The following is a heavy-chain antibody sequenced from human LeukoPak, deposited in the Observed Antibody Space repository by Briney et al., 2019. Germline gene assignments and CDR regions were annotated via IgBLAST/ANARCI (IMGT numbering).Heavy chain of an antibody. J-gene: IGHJ5*02. V-gene: IGHV4-39*07. CDR1: GGSISSSSYY. D-gene: IGHD3-10*01. Sequence: SETLSLTCTVSGGSISSSSYYWGWIRQPPGEGLEWIGSIYYSGSTYYNPSLKSRVTISVDTSKNQFSLKLSSVTAADTAVYYCARSPLSGGSGTYWWFDPWGQGTLVTVSS. CDR2: IYYSGST. CDR3: ARSPLSGGSGTYWWFDP.